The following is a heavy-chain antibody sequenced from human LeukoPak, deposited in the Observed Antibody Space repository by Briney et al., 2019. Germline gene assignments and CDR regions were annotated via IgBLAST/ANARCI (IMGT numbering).Heavy chain of an antibody. CDR3: ARVTVYYDSSGYFDY. D-gene: IGHD3-22*01. CDR1: GFIFDNYG. J-gene: IGHJ4*02. Sequence: GGSLRLSCAASGFIFDNYGMSWVRQAPGKGLEWVSGINWNGAGTGYADSVKSRFTISRDKAKNSLYLQMNSLRAEDMALYYCARVTVYYDSSGYFDYWGQGTLVTVSS. CDR2: INWNGAGT. V-gene: IGHV3-20*04.